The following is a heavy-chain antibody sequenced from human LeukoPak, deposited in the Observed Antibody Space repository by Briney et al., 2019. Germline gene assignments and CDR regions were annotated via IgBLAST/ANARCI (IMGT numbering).Heavy chain of an antibody. Sequence: HPGGSLRLSCAASKFTFSNYAMSWVRQAPGKGLEWVANIKQDGSEKYYVDPVKGRFTISRDNAKNSLYLQMNSLRAEDTALYYCARDLGKFEVATSGLGYWGQGTLVTVSS. CDR3: ARDLGKFEVATSGLGY. CDR2: IKQDGSEK. V-gene: IGHV3-7*03. CDR1: KFTFSNYA. D-gene: IGHD5-24*01. J-gene: IGHJ4*02.